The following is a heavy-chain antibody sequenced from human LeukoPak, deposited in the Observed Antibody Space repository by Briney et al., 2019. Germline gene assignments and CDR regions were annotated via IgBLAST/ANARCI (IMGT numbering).Heavy chain of an antibody. Sequence: GGSLRLSCAASEFTFSSYAMSWVRQAPGKGLEWVSAISGSGGSTYYADSVKGRFTISRDNSKNTLYLQMNSLRAEDTAVYYCAKNKYGGQYNWFDPWGQGTLVTVSS. J-gene: IGHJ5*02. CDR1: EFTFSSYA. CDR3: AKNKYGGQYNWFDP. V-gene: IGHV3-23*01. D-gene: IGHD3-16*01. CDR2: ISGSGGST.